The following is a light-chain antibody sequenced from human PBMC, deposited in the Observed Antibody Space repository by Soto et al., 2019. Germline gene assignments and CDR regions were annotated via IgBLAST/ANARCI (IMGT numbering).Light chain of an antibody. CDR2: EVS. Sequence: QPVLTQPPTASGSPGQSVTISCTGTSSDVGGYNYVSWYQQHPGNAPKLMIYEVSKRPSGVPDRFSGSKSGNTASLTVSGLQAEDEADYYCSSYAGSNILYVFGTGTKLTVL. V-gene: IGLV2-8*01. J-gene: IGLJ1*01. CDR3: SSYAGSNILYV. CDR1: SSDVGGYNY.